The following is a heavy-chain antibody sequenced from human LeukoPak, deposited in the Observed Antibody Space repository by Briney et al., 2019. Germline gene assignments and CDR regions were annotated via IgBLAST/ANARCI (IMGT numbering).Heavy chain of an antibody. CDR3: TRIPIRTVTWVVVIWGPDALDV. CDR2: IRSKNYSGAI. D-gene: IGHD3-22*01. V-gene: IGHV3-49*03. J-gene: IGHJ3*01. Sequence: GRSLRLSCTASGFTFGDYAISWFRQAPGQGLEWGGCIRSKNYSGAIEYAASVKDRFTISRDDSKSIAYLQMDSLQTEDTAVYFCTRIPIRTVTWVVVIWGPDALDVWGHGTRVTVSS. CDR1: GFTFGDYA.